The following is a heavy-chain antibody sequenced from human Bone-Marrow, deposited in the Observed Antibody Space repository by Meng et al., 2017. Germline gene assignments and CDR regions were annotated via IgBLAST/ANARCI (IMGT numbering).Heavy chain of an antibody. CDR1: GGPITSGTYY. D-gene: IGHD3-10*01. CDR2: IYTSGST. V-gene: IGHV4-61*02. CDR3: ARLYGSDKYFKYYYGIYV. Sequence: SETLSLTCTVSGGPITSGTYYWSWIRQPAGKGLEWIGRIYTSGSTNYNPSLKSRVTISIDTSKIQFSLKLRSVTAADTAVYYCARLYGSDKYFKYYYGIYVWGKGTTVTVSS. J-gene: IGHJ6*04.